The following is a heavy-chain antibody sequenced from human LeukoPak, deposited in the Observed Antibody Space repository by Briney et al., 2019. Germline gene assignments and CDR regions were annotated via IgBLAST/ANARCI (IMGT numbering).Heavy chain of an antibody. V-gene: IGHV3-7*01. Sequence: GGSLRLSCAASGFTFSSYWMSWVRQAPGKGLEWVANIKQDGSEKYYVDSVKGRFTISRDNAKNSLYLQMNSLRAEDTAVYHCTALTYPVVYWGQGTLVTVSS. D-gene: IGHD2-2*01. J-gene: IGHJ4*02. CDR3: TALTYPVVY. CDR1: GFTFSSYW. CDR2: IKQDGSEK.